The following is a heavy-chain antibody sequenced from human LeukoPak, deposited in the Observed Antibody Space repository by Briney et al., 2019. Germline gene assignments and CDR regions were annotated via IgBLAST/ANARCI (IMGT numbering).Heavy chain of an antibody. Sequence: GGSLRLSCTASGFTFGDYAMSWVRQAPGKGLEWVGFIRTKAYGGTTEYAASVKGRFTISRDDSKSIVYLQMNSLKTEDTAVYYCARELSGSYYDLDYWGQGTLVTVSS. CDR2: IRTKAYGGTT. D-gene: IGHD1-26*01. CDR1: GFTFGDYA. J-gene: IGHJ4*02. CDR3: ARELSGSYYDLDY. V-gene: IGHV3-49*04.